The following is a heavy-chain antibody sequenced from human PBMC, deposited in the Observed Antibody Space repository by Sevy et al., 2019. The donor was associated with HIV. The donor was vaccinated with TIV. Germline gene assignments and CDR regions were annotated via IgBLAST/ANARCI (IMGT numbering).Heavy chain of an antibody. Sequence: GGSLRLSCAASGFTFSSYAMHWVRQAPGKGLEWVALISYDGSNKYYADSVKGRFTISRDNSKNTLYLQMNSLRAEDTAVYYCARAAAGTPWDYYYGMDVWGQRTTVTVSS. CDR2: ISYDGSNK. J-gene: IGHJ6*02. V-gene: IGHV3-30-3*01. D-gene: IGHD6-13*01. CDR1: GFTFSSYA. CDR3: ARAAAGTPWDYYYGMDV.